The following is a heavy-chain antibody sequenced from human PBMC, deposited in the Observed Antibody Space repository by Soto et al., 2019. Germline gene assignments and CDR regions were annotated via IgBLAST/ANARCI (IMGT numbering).Heavy chain of an antibody. J-gene: IGHJ5*02. CDR1: GGSISSYY. CDR2: IYYSGST. D-gene: IGHD3-10*01. Sequence: QVQLQESGPGLVKPSETLSLTCTVSGGSISSYYWSWIRQPPGKGLEWIGYIYYSGSTNYNPSLKSRVTISVDTSKNQSSLKLSSVTAADTAVSYCAKVTSTGWFDPWGQGTLVTVSS. CDR3: AKVTSTGWFDP. V-gene: IGHV4-59*01.